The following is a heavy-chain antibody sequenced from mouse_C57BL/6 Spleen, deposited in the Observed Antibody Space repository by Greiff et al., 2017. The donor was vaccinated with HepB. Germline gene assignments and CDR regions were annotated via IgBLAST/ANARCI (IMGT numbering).Heavy chain of an antibody. V-gene: IGHV1-50*01. D-gene: IGHD1-1*01. Sequence: QVQLKQPGAELVKPGASVKLSCKASGYTFTSYWMQWVKQRPGQGLEWIGEIDPSDSYTNYNQKFKGTATLTVDTSSSTAYMQISSLTSEDSAVYYCARRGYGSSSYYAMDYWGQGTSVTVSS. CDR3: ARRGYGSSSYYAMDY. CDR2: IDPSDSYT. J-gene: IGHJ4*01. CDR1: GYTFTSYW.